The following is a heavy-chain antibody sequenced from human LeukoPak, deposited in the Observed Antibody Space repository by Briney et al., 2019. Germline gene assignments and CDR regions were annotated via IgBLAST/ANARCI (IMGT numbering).Heavy chain of an antibody. CDR2: IYYSGST. Sequence: SETLSLTCTVSGGSISSSSYYWGWIRQPPGKGLEWIGSIYYSGSTYYNPSLKSRVTISVDTSKNQFSLKLSSVTAADTAVYYCARFLIAVSAFDIWGQGAMVTVSS. CDR3: ARFLIAVSAFDI. CDR1: GGSISSSSYY. D-gene: IGHD6-19*01. J-gene: IGHJ3*02. V-gene: IGHV4-39*01.